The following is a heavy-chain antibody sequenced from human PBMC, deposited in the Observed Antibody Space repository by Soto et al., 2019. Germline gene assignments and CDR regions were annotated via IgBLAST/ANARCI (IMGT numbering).Heavy chain of an antibody. CDR3: ARGSTSIAARPGYYYMDV. CDR2: ISAYNGNT. CDR1: GYTFTSYG. D-gene: IGHD6-6*01. Sequence: GASVKVSCKASGYTFTSYGISWVRQAPGQGLEWMGWISAYNGNTNYAQKLQGRVTMTTDTSTSTAYMELRSLRSDDTAVYYCARGSTSIAARPGYYYMDVWGKGTTVTVSS. V-gene: IGHV1-18*01. J-gene: IGHJ6*03.